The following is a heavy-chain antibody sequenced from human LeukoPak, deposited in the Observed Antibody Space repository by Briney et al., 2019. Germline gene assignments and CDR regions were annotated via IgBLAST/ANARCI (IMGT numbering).Heavy chain of an antibody. CDR3: ARDLGVTVSLFDY. J-gene: IGHJ4*02. V-gene: IGHV4-34*01. CDR2: INHSGST. Sequence: SETLSLTCAVYGGSFSGYYWSWIRQPPGKGLEWIGEINHSGSTNYNPSLKSRVTMSVDTSKNQFSLKLSSVTAADTAVYYCARDLGVTVSLFDYWGQGTLVTVSS. D-gene: IGHD3-16*01. CDR1: GGSFSGYY.